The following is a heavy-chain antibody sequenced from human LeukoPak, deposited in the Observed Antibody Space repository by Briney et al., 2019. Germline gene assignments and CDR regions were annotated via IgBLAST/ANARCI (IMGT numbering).Heavy chain of an antibody. Sequence: ASVKVPCKVSGYTLTELSMHWVRQAPGKGLEWMGGFDPEDGETIYAQKFQGRVTMTEDTSTDTAYMELSSLRSEDTAVYYCATDYHDFRSNYGMDVWGQGTTVTVSS. CDR3: ATDYHDFRSNYGMDV. CDR1: GYTLTELS. D-gene: IGHD3-3*01. CDR2: FDPEDGET. J-gene: IGHJ6*02. V-gene: IGHV1-24*01.